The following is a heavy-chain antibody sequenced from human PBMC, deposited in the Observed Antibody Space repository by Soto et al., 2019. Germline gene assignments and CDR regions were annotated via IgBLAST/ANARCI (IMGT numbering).Heavy chain of an antibody. J-gene: IGHJ6*02. D-gene: IGHD3-9*01. V-gene: IGHV4-34*01. CDR2: INHSGST. Sequence: SETLSLTCAVYGGSFSGYYWSWIRQPPGKGLEWIGEINHSGSTNYNPSLKSRVTISVDTSKNQFSLKLSSVTAADAAVYYCARAGYFDRLKFYGMDVWGQGTTVTVSS. CDR3: ARAGYFDRLKFYGMDV. CDR1: GGSFSGYY.